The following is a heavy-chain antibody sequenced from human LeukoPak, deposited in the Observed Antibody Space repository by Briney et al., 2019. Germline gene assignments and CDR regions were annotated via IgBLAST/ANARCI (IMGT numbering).Heavy chain of an antibody. J-gene: IGHJ4*02. CDR3: AGGFGSYSPDY. Sequence: GGSLRLSCAASGFTFSSYEMNWVRQAPGKGLEWVSYISSRGSTIYYADSVKGRFTISRDNARSALYLQMNSLRAEDTAVYYCAGGFGSYSPDYWGQGTLVTVSS. V-gene: IGHV3-48*03. D-gene: IGHD3-10*01. CDR1: GFTFSSYE. CDR2: ISSRGSTI.